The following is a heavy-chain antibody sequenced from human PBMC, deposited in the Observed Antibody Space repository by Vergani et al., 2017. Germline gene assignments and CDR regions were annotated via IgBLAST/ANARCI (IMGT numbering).Heavy chain of an antibody. CDR1: GFIFSTYA. J-gene: IGHJ4*02. V-gene: IGHV3-23*01. D-gene: IGHD3-10*01. Sequence: EVQLLESGGDLVQPGGSLRLSCTASGFIFSTYAMSWVRQAPGKGLEWVSAISGSGGSTYYADSVKGRFTISRDNSKNTLYLQMNSLRAEDTAVYYCAKDRGVRGVIRRYVDYWGQGTLVTVSS. CDR2: ISGSGGST. CDR3: AKDRGVRGVIRRYVDY.